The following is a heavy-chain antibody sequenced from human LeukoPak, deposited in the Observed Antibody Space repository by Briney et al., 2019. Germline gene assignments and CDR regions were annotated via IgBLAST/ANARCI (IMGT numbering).Heavy chain of an antibody. D-gene: IGHD2-2*01. V-gene: IGHV5-51*01. J-gene: IGHJ4*02. CDR2: IYPGDSDT. CDR3: ARRQGCSSTSCPPDY. CDR1: GCSFTSYW. Sequence: PGESLKISCKGSGCSFTSYWIGWVRQMPGKGLEWMGIIYPGDSDTRYTPSFQGQVTMSADKSINTAYLQWSRLRSSSTAMYYCARRQGCSSTSCPPDYWGQGTLVTVSP.